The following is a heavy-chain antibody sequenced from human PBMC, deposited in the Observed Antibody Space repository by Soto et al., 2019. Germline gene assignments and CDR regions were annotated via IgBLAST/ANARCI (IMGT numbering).Heavy chain of an antibody. CDR3: ARGHLPGGNSFYFDY. CDR1: GGSFSGNY. D-gene: IGHD4-4*01. J-gene: IGHJ4*02. CDR2: ISQSGNT. Sequence: ETLSLTCAVSGGSFSGNYWTWIRQPPGKGLEWIGEISQSGNTNYHPSLKSRVTISVDTSKNQFSLNLSSVTAADTADYYCARGHLPGGNSFYFDYSGQGYRVTISS. V-gene: IGHV4-34*01.